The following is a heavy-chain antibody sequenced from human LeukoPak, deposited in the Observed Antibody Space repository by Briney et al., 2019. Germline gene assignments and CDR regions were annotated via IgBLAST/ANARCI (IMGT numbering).Heavy chain of an antibody. CDR3: ARGQQLVGGGWFDP. Sequence: SETLSLTCTVSGGSIDIYYWSWIRQSAGKGLEWIGRIYTSGSTNYNPSLKSRVAMSVDTSKKQFSLKLSSVTAADTAVYYCARGQQLVGGGWFDPWGQGTLVTVSS. CDR1: GGSIDIYY. J-gene: IGHJ5*02. D-gene: IGHD6-13*01. CDR2: IYTSGST. V-gene: IGHV4-4*07.